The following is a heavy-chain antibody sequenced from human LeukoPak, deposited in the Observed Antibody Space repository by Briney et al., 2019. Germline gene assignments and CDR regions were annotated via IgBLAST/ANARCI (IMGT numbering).Heavy chain of an antibody. CDR1: GFTFSSYS. J-gene: IGHJ4*02. CDR3: ARAYYYDSSGDYFDY. CDR2: ISSSSYI. V-gene: IGHV3-21*01. D-gene: IGHD3-22*01. Sequence: AGGSLRLSCAASGFTFSSYSMNWVRQAPGKGLEWVSSISSSSYIYYADSVKGRFTISRDNAKNSLYLQMNSLRAEDTAVYYCARAYYYDSSGDYFDYWGQGTLVTVSS.